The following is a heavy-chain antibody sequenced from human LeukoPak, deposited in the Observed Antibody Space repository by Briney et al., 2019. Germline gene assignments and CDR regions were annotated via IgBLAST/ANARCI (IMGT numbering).Heavy chain of an antibody. CDR3: ARYMVVSDAFDI. CDR2: INHSGST. D-gene: IGHD2-21*01. V-gene: IGHV4-39*07. J-gene: IGHJ3*02. CDR1: GGSISSSSYY. Sequence: PSETLSLTCTVSGGSISSSSYYWSWIRQPPGKGLEWIGEINHSGSTNYNPSLKSRVTISVDTSKNQFSLKLSSVTAADTAVYYCARYMVVSDAFDIWGQGTMVTVSS.